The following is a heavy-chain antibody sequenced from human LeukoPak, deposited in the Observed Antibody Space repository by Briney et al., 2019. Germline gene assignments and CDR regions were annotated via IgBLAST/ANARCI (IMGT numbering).Heavy chain of an antibody. CDR1: GGSISSYY. CDR3: ARSYYDFWSGYYNWFDP. D-gene: IGHD3-3*01. J-gene: IGHJ5*02. CDR2: IYYSGST. Sequence: SETLSLTCTVSGGSISSYYWSWIGQRPGKGLEWMGYIYYSGSTNYNPSLKSRVTISVDTSKNQFSLKLSSVTAADTAVYYCARSYYDFWSGYYNWFDPWGQGTLVTVSS. V-gene: IGHV4-59*01.